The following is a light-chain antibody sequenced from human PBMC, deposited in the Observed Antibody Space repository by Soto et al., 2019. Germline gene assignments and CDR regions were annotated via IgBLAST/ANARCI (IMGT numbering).Light chain of an antibody. CDR3: QQYGNAPPRT. CDR2: GAS. Sequence: EIVLTQSPGTLSLSPGERATLSCRASQSVSSSFFAWYQQKPGQAPSLLIYGASSRATGIPDRLSGSGAGTDFTLIISRMEPADFAVYYCQQYGNAPPRTFGQGTTLEIK. CDR1: QSVSSSF. J-gene: IGKJ1*01. V-gene: IGKV3-20*01.